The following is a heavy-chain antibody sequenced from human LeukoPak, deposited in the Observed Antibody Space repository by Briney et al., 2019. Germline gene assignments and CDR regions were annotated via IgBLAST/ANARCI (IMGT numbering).Heavy chain of an antibody. V-gene: IGHV1-46*01. Sequence: ASVKVSCKASGYTFTSFYMHWVRQAPGQGLEWMGIINPSGGNPGYARRFQGRVTVTRDTSTSTVYMELSSLRSEDTAVYYCARDLVVVTGLRTRGSFDIWGQGTMVTVSS. D-gene: IGHD2-21*02. CDR1: GYTFTSFY. J-gene: IGHJ3*02. CDR2: INPSGGNP. CDR3: ARDLVVVTGLRTRGSFDI.